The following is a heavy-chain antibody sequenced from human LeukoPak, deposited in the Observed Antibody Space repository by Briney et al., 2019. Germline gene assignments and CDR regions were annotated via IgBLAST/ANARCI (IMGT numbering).Heavy chain of an antibody. D-gene: IGHD3-22*01. CDR3: AKDYPFDYYYGSGGCFLY. CDR1: GFTFSSYA. CDR2: ISGSGGGT. J-gene: IGHJ4*02. V-gene: IGHV3-23*01. Sequence: GGSLSLSCVASGFTFSSYAMSWVRQAPGRGLEWISAISGSGGGTYYADSVKGQFTISRDNAKNTLYLQIDNLRDEDTSLYYCAKDYPFDYYYGSGGCFLYWGQGTLVTVSS.